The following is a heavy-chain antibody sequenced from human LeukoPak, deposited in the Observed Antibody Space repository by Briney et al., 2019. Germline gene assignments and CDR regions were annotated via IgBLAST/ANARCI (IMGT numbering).Heavy chain of an antibody. J-gene: IGHJ4*02. CDR3: AKATGYLL. CDR2: ISHDGSNK. Sequence: GGSLRLSCEASGFTFSSDWMSWVRQAPGKGLEWVAVISHDGSNKYYADSVKGRFTISRANSENTLYLQMNNLRAEDTAVYYCAKATGYLLWGQGTLVTVSS. CDR1: GFTFSSDW. V-gene: IGHV3-30*18. D-gene: IGHD1-14*01.